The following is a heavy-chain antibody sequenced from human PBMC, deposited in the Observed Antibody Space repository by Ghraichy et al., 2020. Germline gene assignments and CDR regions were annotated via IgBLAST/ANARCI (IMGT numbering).Heavy chain of an antibody. Sequence: SENLSLTCTVSGGSISSYYWSWIRQPPGKGLEWIGYIYYSGSTNYNPSLKSRVTISVDTSKNQFSLKLSSVTAADTAVYYCARSGVVGATPTHYWGQGTLVTVSS. CDR2: IYYSGST. CDR3: ARSGVVGATPTHY. J-gene: IGHJ4*02. V-gene: IGHV4-59*01. CDR1: GGSISSYY. D-gene: IGHD1-26*01.